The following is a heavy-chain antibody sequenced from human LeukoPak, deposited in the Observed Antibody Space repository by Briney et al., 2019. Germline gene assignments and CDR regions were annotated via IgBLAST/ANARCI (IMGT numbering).Heavy chain of an antibody. V-gene: IGHV1-18*01. CDR2: ISAYNGNT. Sequence: ASVKVSCKASGYTFTSYGISWVRQAPGQGLEWMGWISAYNGNTNYAQKLQGRVTMTTDTSTSTAYMELRSLRSDDTAVYYCARDERPHYYYDSSGYPSLYYWGQGTLVTVSS. CDR3: ARDERPHYYYDSSGYPSLYY. CDR1: GYTFTSYG. J-gene: IGHJ4*02. D-gene: IGHD3-22*01.